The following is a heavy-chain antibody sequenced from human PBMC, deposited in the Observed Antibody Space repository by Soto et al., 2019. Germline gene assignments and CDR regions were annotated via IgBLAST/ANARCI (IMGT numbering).Heavy chain of an antibody. V-gene: IGHV1-2*02. D-gene: IGHD6-13*01. Sequence: ASVKVSCKASGDTFTGYYMHWVRQAPGQGLEWMGWINPNSGGTNYAQKFQGRVTMTRDTSISTAYMELSRLRSDDTAVYYCARWLGYSNSWHPLTYYYGMDVWAQGTTVTVSX. J-gene: IGHJ6*02. CDR1: GDTFTGYY. CDR2: INPNSGGT. CDR3: ARWLGYSNSWHPLTYYYGMDV.